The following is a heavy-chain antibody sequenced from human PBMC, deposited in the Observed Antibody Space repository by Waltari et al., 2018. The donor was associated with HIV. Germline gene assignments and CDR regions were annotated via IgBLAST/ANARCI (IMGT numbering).Heavy chain of an antibody. D-gene: IGHD6-13*01. Sequence: QVQLVESGGGVVQPGRSLRLPCETSGFPLSRSGMHWVRQAPGKGLEWVTVIWYDGSKKYYSDSVKGRFTISRDNSKNTLYLQMNSLRIEDTAVYYCARKYSSSWGAPFDYWGQGTLVTVSS. CDR1: GFPLSRSG. CDR3: ARKYSSSWGAPFDY. J-gene: IGHJ4*02. CDR2: IWYDGSKK. V-gene: IGHV3-33*01.